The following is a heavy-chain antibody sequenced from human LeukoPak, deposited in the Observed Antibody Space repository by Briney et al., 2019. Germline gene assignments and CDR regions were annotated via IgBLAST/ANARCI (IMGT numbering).Heavy chain of an antibody. Sequence: GGSLRLSCAASGFTFSSYSINWVRQAPGMGLEWVSYISSSSDTIYYADSVKGRFTISRDNAKNSLYLQMNSLRAEDTAVYYCAREVCGGDCYSPLDYWGQGTLVTVSS. J-gene: IGHJ4*02. CDR2: ISSSSDTI. D-gene: IGHD2-21*02. CDR1: GFTFSSYS. CDR3: AREVCGGDCYSPLDY. V-gene: IGHV3-48*01.